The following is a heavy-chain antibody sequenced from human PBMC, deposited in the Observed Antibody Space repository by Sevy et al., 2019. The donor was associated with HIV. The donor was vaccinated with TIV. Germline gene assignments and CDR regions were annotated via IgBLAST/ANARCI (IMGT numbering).Heavy chain of an antibody. CDR2: IYYSGTT. CDR3: ARWHDFWSGYYTGYYYGMDV. D-gene: IGHD3-3*01. Sequence: SETLSLTCTVSGGSISSGGYYWTWIRQHPGKGLEWIGYIYYSGTTYYNPSHKSRVTISVDTSKNQFSLKLSSVTAADTAVYYCARWHDFWSGYYTGYYYGMDVWGQGTTVTVSS. V-gene: IGHV4-31*03. J-gene: IGHJ6*02. CDR1: GGSISSGGYY.